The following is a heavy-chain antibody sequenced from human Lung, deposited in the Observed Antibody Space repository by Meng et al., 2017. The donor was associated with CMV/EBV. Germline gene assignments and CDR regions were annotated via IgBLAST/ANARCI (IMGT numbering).Heavy chain of an antibody. CDR1: GGTLSTYV. J-gene: IGHJ4*02. Sequence: SXXVSCKASGGTLSTYVINWVRQAPGQGLEWMGGITPLVGSADYAQKFQGRVTISTDEPTTTAYMDLSSLRSDDTAVYYCATYSSSDTGFDSWGQGSLVPSPQ. D-gene: IGHD6-6*01. CDR2: ITPLVGSA. CDR3: ATYSSSDTGFDS. V-gene: IGHV1-69*05.